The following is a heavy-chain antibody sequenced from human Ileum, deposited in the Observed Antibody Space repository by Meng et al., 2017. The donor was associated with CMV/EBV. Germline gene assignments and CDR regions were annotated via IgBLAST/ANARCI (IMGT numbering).Heavy chain of an antibody. CDR1: GFTFSIYE. Sequence: LSLTCAASGFTFSIYEMNWVRQAPGKGLEWVSYISSSGSSTYYPDSVKGRFTISRDNTMNSLDLQMNSLRAEDTGVYYCVRERGGYCSGTSCSRAFDYWGQGTLVTVSS. CDR3: VRERGGYCSGTSCSRAFDY. J-gene: IGHJ4*02. D-gene: IGHD2-15*01. CDR2: ISSSGSST. V-gene: IGHV3-48*03.